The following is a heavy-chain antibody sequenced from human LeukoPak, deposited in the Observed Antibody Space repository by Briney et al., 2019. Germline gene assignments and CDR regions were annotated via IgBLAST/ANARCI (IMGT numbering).Heavy chain of an antibody. J-gene: IGHJ4*02. CDR3: GRTEYYFDY. CDR2: IYYSGST. D-gene: IGHD3-10*01. Sequence: PSETLFLTCTVSGGSISSYYWSWIRQPPGKGLEWIGYIYYSGSTNYNPSLKSRVTMSADTSKNQFSLKLSSVTAADTAAYYCGRTEYYFDYWGQGTLVTVSS. CDR1: GGSISSYY. V-gene: IGHV4-59*01.